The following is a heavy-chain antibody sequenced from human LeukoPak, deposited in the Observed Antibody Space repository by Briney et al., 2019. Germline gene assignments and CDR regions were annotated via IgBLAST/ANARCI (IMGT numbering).Heavy chain of an antibody. V-gene: IGHV3-30*02. J-gene: IGHJ4*02. CDR2: IRYDGSNK. D-gene: IGHD6-19*01. CDR3: ARRAGTYSHPYDY. Sequence: GGSLRLSCAASGFTFSSYGMHWVRQAPGKGLEWVAFIRYDGSNKYYADSVKGRFTISRDNSKNTLYLQMNSLRAEDTAVYYCARRAGTYSHPYDYGGQGTRVTVS. CDR1: GFTFSSYG.